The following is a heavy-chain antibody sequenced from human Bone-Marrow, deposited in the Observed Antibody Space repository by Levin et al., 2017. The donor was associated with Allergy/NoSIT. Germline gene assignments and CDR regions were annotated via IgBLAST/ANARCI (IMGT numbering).Heavy chain of an antibody. D-gene: IGHD3-16*01. CDR3: AKGRSYAYNWYFDL. V-gene: IGHV4-34*01. CDR1: GESFSDYY. Sequence: SETLSLTCAVYGESFSDYYWSWIRQSPGKGLEWIGEINHSGSTNYKASLKSRATISVDTSKKQFSLKLSSVTAADTAVYYCAKGRSYAYNWYFDLWGRGTLVTVSS. CDR2: INHSGST. J-gene: IGHJ2*01.